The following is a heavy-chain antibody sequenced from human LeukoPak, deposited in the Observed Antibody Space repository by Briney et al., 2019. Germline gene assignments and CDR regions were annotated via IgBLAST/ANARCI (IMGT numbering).Heavy chain of an antibody. CDR3: ARAQPITMIVVDGFDY. V-gene: IGHV5-51*01. J-gene: IGHJ4*02. CDR2: IYPGDSDT. Sequence: GESLKISCKGSGYSFTSYWIGWVRQMPGKGLEWMGIIYPGDSDTRYSPSLQGQVTISADKSISTAYLQWSSLKASDTAMYYCARAQPITMIVVDGFDYWGQGTLVTVSS. D-gene: IGHD3-22*01. CDR1: GYSFTSYW.